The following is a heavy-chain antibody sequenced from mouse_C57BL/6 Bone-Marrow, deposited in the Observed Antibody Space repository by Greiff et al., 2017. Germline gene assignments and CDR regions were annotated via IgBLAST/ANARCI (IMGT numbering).Heavy chain of an antibody. CDR3: ARGGSKGARDY. J-gene: IGHJ4*01. Sequence: QVHVKQSGAELARPGASVKMSCKASGYTFTSYTMHWVKQRPGQGLEWIGYINPSSGYTKYNQKFKDKATLTADKSSSTAYMQLSSLTYEDSAVYYCARGGSKGARDYWGQGTSVTVSS. D-gene: IGHD1-3*01. CDR1: GYTFTSYT. V-gene: IGHV1-4*01. CDR2: INPSSGYT.